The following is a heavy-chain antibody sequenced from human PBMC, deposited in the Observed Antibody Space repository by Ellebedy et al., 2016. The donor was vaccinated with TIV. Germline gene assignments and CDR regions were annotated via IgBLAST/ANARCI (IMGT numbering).Heavy chain of an antibody. CDR2: VSSSGSST. D-gene: IGHD6-19*01. CDR3: ARFEPLGGWLDSSGYYDS. J-gene: IGHJ4*02. V-gene: IGHV3-64*01. CDR1: GFMFGRYD. Sequence: GGSLRLSCAASGFMFGRYDMYWVRQAPGKGLEYVSGVSSSGSSTNYANAVKGRFTISRDNSKNTLYLQMGSLRAEDMAVYYCARFEPLGGWLDSSGYYDSWGQGTLVTASS.